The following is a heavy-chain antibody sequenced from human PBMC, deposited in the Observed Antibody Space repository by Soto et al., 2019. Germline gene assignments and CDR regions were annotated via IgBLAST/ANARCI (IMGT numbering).Heavy chain of an antibody. J-gene: IGHJ2*01. CDR3: ARGLFSFKQRTAYEIYVTVSAFLLTRSSDL. D-gene: IGHD3-16*01. Sequence: PGKGLEWIGGINHSGSTNHNPSLNSRVTISVDTSKNQFSLKLSSVTAADTAVYYCARGLFSFKQRTAYEIYVTVSAFLLTRSSDL. V-gene: IGHV4-34*01. CDR2: INHSGST.